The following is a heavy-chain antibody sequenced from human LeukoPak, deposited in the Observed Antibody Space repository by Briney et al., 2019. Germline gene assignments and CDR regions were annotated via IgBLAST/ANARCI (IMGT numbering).Heavy chain of an antibody. D-gene: IGHD3-22*01. Sequence: GGSLRLSCAASGFTFSSYSMTWVRQAPGKGLEWVSYISSSSSTIYYADSVKGRFTISRDNAKKSPFLQMNSLRAEDTAVYYCARGDYDSNGYYYDFWGQGTLVTVSS. CDR2: ISSSSSTI. J-gene: IGHJ4*02. CDR3: ARGDYDSNGYYYDF. V-gene: IGHV3-48*04. CDR1: GFTFSSYS.